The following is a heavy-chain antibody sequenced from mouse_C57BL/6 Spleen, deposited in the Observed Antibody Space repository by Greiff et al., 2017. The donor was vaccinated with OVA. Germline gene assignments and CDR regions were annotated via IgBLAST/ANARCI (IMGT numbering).Heavy chain of an antibody. V-gene: IGHV1-64*01. CDR1: GYTFTSYW. Sequence: QVQLQQPGAELVKPGASVKLSCKASGYTFTSYWMHWVKQRPGQGLEWIGMIHPNSGSTNYNEKFKSKATLTVDKSSSTAYMQLSSLTSEDSAVYYCARGNYGNYRAWFAYWGQGTLVTVSA. CDR2: IHPNSGST. D-gene: IGHD2-1*01. J-gene: IGHJ3*01. CDR3: ARGNYGNYRAWFAY.